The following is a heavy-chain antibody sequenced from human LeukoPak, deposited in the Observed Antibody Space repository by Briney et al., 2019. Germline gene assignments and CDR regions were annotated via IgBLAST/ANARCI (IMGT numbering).Heavy chain of an antibody. CDR1: GGSFSGYY. Sequence: SETLSLTCAVYGGSFSGYYWSWIRQPPGKGLEWLGEINHSGSTNYNPSLKSRVTISVDTSKNQFSLKLSSVTAADTAVYYCASPAQGYYYYGMDVWGQGTTVTVSS. CDR3: ASPAQGYYYYGMDV. J-gene: IGHJ6*02. CDR2: INHSGST. V-gene: IGHV4-34*01.